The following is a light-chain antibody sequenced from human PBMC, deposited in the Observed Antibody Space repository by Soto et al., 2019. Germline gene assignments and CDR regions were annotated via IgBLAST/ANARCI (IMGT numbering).Light chain of an antibody. CDR1: SSGVGGYNY. J-gene: IGLJ2*01. Sequence: QSALTQPRSVSGSPGQSVTISCTGTSSGVGGYNYVSWYQQVPGKAPKLVIFEVIKRPSGVPDRFSGSKSGNTASLTISGLQNDDEADYYCCSLAGRLLVCGGGTKVTVL. V-gene: IGLV2-11*01. CDR2: EVI. CDR3: CSLAGRLLV.